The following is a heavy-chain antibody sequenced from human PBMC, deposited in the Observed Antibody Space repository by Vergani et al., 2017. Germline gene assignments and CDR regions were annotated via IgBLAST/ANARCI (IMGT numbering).Heavy chain of an antibody. J-gene: IGHJ4*02. D-gene: IGHD6-19*01. CDR1: GFTFSSYA. CDR2: ISYDGSNK. Sequence: QVQLVESGGGVVQPGRSLRLSCAASGFTFSSYAMHWVRQAPGKGLEWVAVISYDGSNKYYADSVKGRFTISRDNSKNTLYLQMNSLRAEDTAVYYCARDEGGSSGYFDYWGQGTLVTVSS. V-gene: IGHV3-30-3*01. CDR3: ARDEGGSSGYFDY.